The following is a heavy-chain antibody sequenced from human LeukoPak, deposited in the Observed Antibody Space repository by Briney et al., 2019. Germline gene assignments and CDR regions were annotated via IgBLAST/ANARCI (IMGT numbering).Heavy chain of an antibody. J-gene: IGHJ4*02. CDR1: GXSISNYY. D-gene: IGHD4-17*01. CDR2: IYSSGST. CDR3: ARQGLRDYGDYVIDY. Sequence: PSEALSLTCTVSGXSISNYYGSWIRQSPGKGLEWIGYIYSSGSTNYNPSLKSRVTISVDTSKNQFSLKLRFVTAADTAVYYCARQGLRDYGDYVIDYWGQGTLVTVSS. V-gene: IGHV4-59*08.